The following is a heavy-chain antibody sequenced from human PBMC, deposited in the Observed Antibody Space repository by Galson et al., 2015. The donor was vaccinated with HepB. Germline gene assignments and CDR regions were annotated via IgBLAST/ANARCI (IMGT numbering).Heavy chain of an antibody. CDR3: ARFISGSYGFDGMDV. CDR1: GFTVSTNY. Sequence: SLRLSCAASGFTVSTNYMSWVRQAPGKGLEWVSVIYSGGSTYYADSVKGRFTISRDNSKYTLCLQMNSLRAEDTAVYYCARFISGSYGFDGMDVWGQGTTVAVSS. CDR2: IYSGGST. V-gene: IGHV3-53*01. J-gene: IGHJ6*02. D-gene: IGHD1-26*01.